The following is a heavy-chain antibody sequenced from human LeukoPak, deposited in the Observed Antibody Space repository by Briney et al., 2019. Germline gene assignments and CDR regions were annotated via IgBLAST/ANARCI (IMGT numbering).Heavy chain of an antibody. D-gene: IGHD4-17*01. V-gene: IGHV1-2*02. CDR1: GYTFTVYY. Sequence: ASVTVSFTASGYTFTVYYMHWVRQAPAQGLEWMGWINPNSGGTNYAQKFQGRVTMTRDTSISTAYMELSGLGSDDTAVYYCAGDVDGATVTPWWGQGTLVTVSS. CDR3: AGDVDGATVTPW. J-gene: IGHJ4*02. CDR2: INPNSGGT.